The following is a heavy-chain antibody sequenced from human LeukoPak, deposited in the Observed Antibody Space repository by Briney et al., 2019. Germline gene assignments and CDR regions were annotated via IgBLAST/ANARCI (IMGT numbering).Heavy chain of an antibody. CDR1: GYPFTTHD. CDR2: MSPNSGDT. V-gene: IGHV1-8*01. CDR3: VRTPPNWGFDY. J-gene: IGHJ4*02. D-gene: IGHD7-27*01. Sequence: ASVKVSFKASGYPFTTHDINWVRPATGQGLEWLGWMSPNSGDTGYAQKFQGRVTMTSDSSISTAYMELSSLRSEDTAIYYCVRTPPNWGFDYWGQGTLVTVSS.